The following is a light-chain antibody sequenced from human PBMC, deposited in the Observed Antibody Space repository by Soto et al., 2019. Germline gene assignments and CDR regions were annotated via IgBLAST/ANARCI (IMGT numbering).Light chain of an antibody. Sequence: QSALTQPASGSGSPGQSITISCTGTSSDVGGYNYVSWYQLHPGKAPKLILYEVTNRPSGVSDRFSGSKSGNTASLTISGLQAEDEADYYCSSYTSSTAYVFGTATKVTVL. V-gene: IGLV2-14*01. CDR1: SSDVGGYNY. CDR3: SSYTSSTAYV. J-gene: IGLJ1*01. CDR2: EVT.